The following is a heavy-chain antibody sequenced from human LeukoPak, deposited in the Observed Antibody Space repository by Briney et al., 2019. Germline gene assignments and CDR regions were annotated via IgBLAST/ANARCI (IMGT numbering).Heavy chain of an antibody. CDR1: RFTFSSYG. J-gene: IGHJ6*03. D-gene: IGHD5-12*01. CDR3: ANGCCYEAQYYYYYMDV. Sequence: PGGSVRLSCAASRFTFSSYGMHWVRQAPGKGLEWVTFIRYDGSNKYYADSVKGRFTISRDNSKNTMYLHVHSLRPEDTAVYDCANGCCYEAQYYYYYMDVWGKGTTVTISS. CDR2: IRYDGSNK. V-gene: IGHV3-30*02.